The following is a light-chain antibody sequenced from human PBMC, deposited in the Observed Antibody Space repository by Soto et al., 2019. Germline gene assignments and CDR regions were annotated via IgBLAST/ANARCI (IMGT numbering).Light chain of an antibody. Sequence: QSVLTQPPSASGSPGQSVTISCTGTSSDVGYYNSVSWYQQHPGKAPKLMISAVDRRPSGVPARFSGSKSGNTASLTVSGLQAEDEADYYCSSYAGRDTVIFGGGTKLTVL. J-gene: IGLJ2*01. V-gene: IGLV2-8*01. CDR1: SSDVGYYNS. CDR2: AVD. CDR3: SSYAGRDTVI.